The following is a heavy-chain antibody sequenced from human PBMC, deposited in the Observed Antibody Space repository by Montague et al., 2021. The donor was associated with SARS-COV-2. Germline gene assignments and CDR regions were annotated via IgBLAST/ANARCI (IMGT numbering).Heavy chain of an antibody. D-gene: IGHD1-26*01. CDR1: GFIFSSYC. CDR2: IWNDGSNE. Sequence: SLRLSCAASGFIFSSYCMHWVRQAPGKGLEWVAHIWNDGSNENYADSVKGRFTISRDNFKNTLYLQMNSLRAEDTAIYYCARGSVGSYYFDYWGQGTLVTVSS. CDR3: ARGSVGSYYFDY. V-gene: IGHV3-33*08. J-gene: IGHJ4*02.